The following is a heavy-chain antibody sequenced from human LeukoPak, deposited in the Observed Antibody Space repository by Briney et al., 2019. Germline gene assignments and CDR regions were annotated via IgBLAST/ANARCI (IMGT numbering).Heavy chain of an antibody. V-gene: IGHV3-30*19. CDR2: ISYDGSNK. J-gene: IGHJ5*02. D-gene: IGHD5-18*01. Sequence: GGSLRLSCAASGFSFSSYGMHWVRQAPGKGLEWVAVISYDGSNKYYADSVKGRFTISRDNSKNTLYLQMDSLRAEDTAVYYCARADRGYSYGPFPWGQGTLVTVSS. CDR1: GFSFSSYG. CDR3: ARADRGYSYGPFP.